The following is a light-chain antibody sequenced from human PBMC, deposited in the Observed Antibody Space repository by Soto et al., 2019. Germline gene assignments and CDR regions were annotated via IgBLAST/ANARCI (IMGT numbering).Light chain of an antibody. Sequence: EIVLTQSLATLSLSPGERATLSCRTSQSVGTYLAWYQHNPGQAPRLLIYDASNRATGIPARFSGSGSGTDFTLTISSPEPEDFAVYYCQQRYNWPNTFGQGTKLEIK. V-gene: IGKV3-11*01. CDR1: QSVGTY. CDR2: DAS. J-gene: IGKJ2*01. CDR3: QQRYNWPNT.